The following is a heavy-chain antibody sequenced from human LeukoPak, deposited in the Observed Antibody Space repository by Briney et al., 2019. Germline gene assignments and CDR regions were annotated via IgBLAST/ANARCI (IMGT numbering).Heavy chain of an antibody. CDR2: IYYSGST. J-gene: IGHJ6*03. Sequence: SETLSLTCTVSGGSISSSSYYWGWIRQPPGKGLEWIGSIYYSGSTYYNPSLKSRVTISVDTSKNQFSLKLSSVTAADTAVSYCARLSGHDSSGYYPRSYYMDVWAKGPRSPSP. D-gene: IGHD3-22*01. CDR1: GGSISSSSYY. CDR3: ARLSGHDSSGYYPRSYYMDV. V-gene: IGHV4-39*01.